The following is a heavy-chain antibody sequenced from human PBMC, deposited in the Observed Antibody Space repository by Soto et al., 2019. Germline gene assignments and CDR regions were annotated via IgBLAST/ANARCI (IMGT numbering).Heavy chain of an antibody. D-gene: IGHD3-16*01. CDR2: ISGSGGST. V-gene: IGHV3-23*01. CDR3: AKAERLGEFYFDY. CDR1: GFTFSSYA. J-gene: IGHJ4*02. Sequence: GGSLRLSCAASGFTFSSYAMSWVRQAPGKGLEWVSAISGSGGSTYYTDSVKGRFTISRDNSKNTLYLQMNSLRAEDTAVYYCAKAERLGEFYFDYWGQGTLVTVSS.